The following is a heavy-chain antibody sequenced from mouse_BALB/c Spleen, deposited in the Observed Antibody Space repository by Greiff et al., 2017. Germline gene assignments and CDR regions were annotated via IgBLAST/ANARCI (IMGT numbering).Heavy chain of an antibody. V-gene: IGHV1-5*01. CDR2: IYPGNSDT. CDR1: GYSFTSYW. J-gene: IGHJ2*01. CDR3: TSYYGSSSYYFDY. Sequence: VQLKQSGTVLARPGASVKMSCKASGYSFTSYWMHWVKQRPGQGLEWIGAIYPGNSDTSYNQKFKGKAKLTAVTSASTAYMELSSLTSEDSAVYYCTSYYGSSSYYFDYWGQGTTLTVSS. D-gene: IGHD1-1*01.